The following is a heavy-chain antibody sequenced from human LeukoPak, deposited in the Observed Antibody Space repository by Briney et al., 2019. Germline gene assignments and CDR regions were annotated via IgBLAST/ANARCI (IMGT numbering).Heavy chain of an antibody. Sequence: GGSLRLSCAASGFTFNSYAMSWVRQAPGKGLEWVSATSGSGGNTYYADSVKGRFTISRDTSKNTMYLQMNSLRAEDTAVYYCAKGRIQLWFYFDFWGQGTLVTVSS. CDR2: TSGSGGNT. CDR1: GFTFNSYA. CDR3: AKGRIQLWFYFDF. J-gene: IGHJ4*02. V-gene: IGHV3-23*01. D-gene: IGHD5-18*01.